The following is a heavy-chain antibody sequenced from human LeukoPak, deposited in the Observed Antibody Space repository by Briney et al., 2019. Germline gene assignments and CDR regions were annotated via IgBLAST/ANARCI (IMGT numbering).Heavy chain of an antibody. CDR1: GFTFSSYA. J-gene: IGHJ3*02. V-gene: IGHV3-23*01. D-gene: IGHD3-22*01. Sequence: GGSLRLSCAASGFTFSSYAMSWVRQSPRKGLEWVSAISDSTDNTYYADSVKGRFTISRDNSKNSLYLQMNSLRAEDTAVYYWAKSNVVVNSGNAFDIWGQGTMVTVSS. CDR3: AKSNVVVNSGNAFDI. CDR2: ISDSTDNT.